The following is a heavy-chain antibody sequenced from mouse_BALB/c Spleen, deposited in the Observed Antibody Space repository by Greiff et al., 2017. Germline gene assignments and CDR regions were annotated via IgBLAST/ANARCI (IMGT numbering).Heavy chain of an antibody. CDR3: ARLREEDFDY. V-gene: IGHV5-9-3*01. CDR2: ISSGGSYT. Sequence: EVKLVESGGGLVKPGGSLKLSCAASGFTFSSYAMSWVRQTPEKRLEWVATISSGGSYTYYPDSVKGRFTISRDNAKNTLYLQMSSLRSEDTAMYYCARLREEDFDYWGQGTTLTVSS. J-gene: IGHJ2*01. CDR1: GFTFSSYA.